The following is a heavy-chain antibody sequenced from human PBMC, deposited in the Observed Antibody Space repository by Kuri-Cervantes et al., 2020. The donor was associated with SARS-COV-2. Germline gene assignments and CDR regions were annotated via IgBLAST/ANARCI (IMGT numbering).Heavy chain of an antibody. D-gene: IGHD2-21*01. CDR1: GFTFCSCA. CDR2: ISNDGSTA. Sequence: LTCAASGFTFCSCAMHWVRLAPGKGLERVAFISNDGSTAYYADSVRGRFTISRDISNNTLYLQVNSLWAEDTALYYCAKDRVGVLDSWGQGTQVTVSS. J-gene: IGHJ4*02. V-gene: IGHV3-30*01. CDR3: AKDRVGVLDS.